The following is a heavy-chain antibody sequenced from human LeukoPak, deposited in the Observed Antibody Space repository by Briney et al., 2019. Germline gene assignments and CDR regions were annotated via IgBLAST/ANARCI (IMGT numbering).Heavy chain of an antibody. D-gene: IGHD3-22*01. CDR3: ARGWDYDSGGRPTAYVY. CDR1: GGTFSRYA. CDR2: VIPIFGTA. J-gene: IGHJ4*02. V-gene: IGHV1-69*13. Sequence: ASVKVSCKASGGTFSRYAISWVRQAPGQGLEWMGGVIPIFGTANYAQKLQGKVTITADESTSTAYMELRSLRSEDTAVYYCARGWDYDSGGRPTAYVYWGQGTLVTVSS.